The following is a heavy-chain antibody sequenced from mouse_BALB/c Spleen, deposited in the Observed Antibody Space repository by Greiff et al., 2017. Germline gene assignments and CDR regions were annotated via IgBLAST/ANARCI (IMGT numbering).Heavy chain of an antibody. CDR3: AREENWYFDV. CDR2: ISDGGSYT. J-gene: IGHJ1*01. Sequence: EVNVVESGGGLVKPGGSLKLSCAASGFTFSDYYMYWVRQTPEKRLEWVATISDGGSYTYYPDSVKGRFTISRDNAKNNLYLQMSSLKSEDTAMYYCAREENWYFDVWGAGTTVTVSS. V-gene: IGHV5-4*02. CDR1: GFTFSDYY.